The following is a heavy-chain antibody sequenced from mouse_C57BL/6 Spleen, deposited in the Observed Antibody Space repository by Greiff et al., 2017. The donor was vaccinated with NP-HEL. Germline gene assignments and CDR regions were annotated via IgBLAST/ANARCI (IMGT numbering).Heavy chain of an antibody. D-gene: IGHD4-1*01. CDR1: GYTFTSYW. CDR2: IYPGSGST. CDR3: ARLRDWDGGGY. Sequence: QVQLQQSGAELVKPGASVKMSCKASGYTFTSYWITWVKQRPGQGLEWIGDIYPGSGSTNDNEKFKSKATLTVDTSSSTAYMQLSSLTSEDSAVYYCARLRDWDGGGYWGQGTTLTVSS. J-gene: IGHJ2*01. V-gene: IGHV1-55*01.